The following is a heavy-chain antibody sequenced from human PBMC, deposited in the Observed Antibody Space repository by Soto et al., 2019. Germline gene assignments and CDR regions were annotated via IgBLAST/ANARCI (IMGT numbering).Heavy chain of an antibody. V-gene: IGHV3-48*03. J-gene: IGHJ5*02. CDR3: ASNPLYDFWSGYYDLNWFDP. CDR1: GFTFSSYE. D-gene: IGHD3-3*01. CDR2: ISSSGSTI. Sequence: LRLSCAASGFTFSSYEMNWVRQAPGKGLEWVSYISSSGSTIYYADSVKGRFTISRDNAKNSLYLQMNSLRAEDTAVYYCASNPLYDFWSGYYDLNWFDPWGQGTLVTVSS.